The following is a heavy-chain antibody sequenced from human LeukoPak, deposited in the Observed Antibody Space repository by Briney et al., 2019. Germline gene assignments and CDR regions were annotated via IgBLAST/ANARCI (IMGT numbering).Heavy chain of an antibody. J-gene: IGHJ4*02. CDR3: ARERRDGYNYSIDY. Sequence: SETLSLTCIVSGGSISTYYWNWIRQPPGKGLEWIGYIYYSGTTNYNPSLKSRVTISVDTSKNQFSLKLSSVTAADTAVYYCARERRDGYNYSIDYWGQGTLVTVSS. CDR2: IYYSGTT. D-gene: IGHD5-24*01. CDR1: GGSISTYY. V-gene: IGHV4-59*01.